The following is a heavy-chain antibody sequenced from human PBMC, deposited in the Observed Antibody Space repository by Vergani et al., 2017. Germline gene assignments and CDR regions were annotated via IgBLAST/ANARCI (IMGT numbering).Heavy chain of an antibody. D-gene: IGHD3-16*01. CDR2: IWSKPYGGTT. J-gene: IGHJ4*02. CDR1: GFTLGDYA. CDR3: NRDRLDESYADFDY. V-gene: IGHV3-49*04. Sequence: EVHLVESGGGLVQPGRSLRLSCSGSGFTLGDYAMTWVRQAPGKGLEWVAFIWSKPYGGTTEYAASVKGRFTISRDDSKSIAYLQMSSLKAEDTAVYYCNRDRLDESYADFDYWGKGTLVTVSP.